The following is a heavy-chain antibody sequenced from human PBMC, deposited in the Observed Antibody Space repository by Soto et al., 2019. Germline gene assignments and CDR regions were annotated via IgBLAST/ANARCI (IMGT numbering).Heavy chain of an antibody. CDR2: ISYSGST. D-gene: IGHD6-19*01. J-gene: IGHJ4*02. CDR1: GGSISSYY. CDR3: ARAPYSSGWPDS. V-gene: IGHV4-59*01. Sequence: GGSISSYYWSWIRQPPGKGLEWIGYISYSGSTKYNPSLESRVTISVDTSNKNFSLKLASVTAADTAVYYCARAPYSSGWPDSWGQGTLVTVSS.